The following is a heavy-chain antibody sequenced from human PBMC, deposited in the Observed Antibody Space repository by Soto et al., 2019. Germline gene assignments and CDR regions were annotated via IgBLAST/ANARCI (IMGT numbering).Heavy chain of an antibody. J-gene: IGHJ4*02. CDR2: IKQDGSEK. CDR1: GLTFSAYW. V-gene: IGHV3-7*01. CDR3: ARDVAALHYHNSNYGGMLDF. D-gene: IGHD3-22*01. Sequence: GGSLRLSCAASGLTFSAYWMSWVRQAPGKGLEWVANIKQDGSEKYYVDSVKGRFTISRDDAKNSLYLQMNSLRADDTAFYYCARDVAALHYHNSNYGGMLDFWGQGTLVTVSS.